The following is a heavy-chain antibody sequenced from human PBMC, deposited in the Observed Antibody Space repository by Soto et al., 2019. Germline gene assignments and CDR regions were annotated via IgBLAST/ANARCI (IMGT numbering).Heavy chain of an antibody. CDR3: ARLSIAARRRYFDY. J-gene: IGHJ4*02. CDR1: GFTFSSFE. V-gene: IGHV3-48*03. Sequence: GGSLRLSCAASGFTFSSFEMNWVRQAPGKGLEWVSYISSSGSTIYYADSVKGRITISRDNAKNSLYLQMNSLRAEGTAVYYCARLSIAARRRYFDYWGQGTLVTVSS. D-gene: IGHD6-6*01. CDR2: ISSSGSTI.